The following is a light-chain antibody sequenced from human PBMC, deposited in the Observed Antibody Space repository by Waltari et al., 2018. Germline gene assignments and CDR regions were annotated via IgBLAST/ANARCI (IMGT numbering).Light chain of an antibody. J-gene: IGLJ2*01. Sequence: QSALTQPPSASGSPGQSVTISCTGTSSHVGDYVSWYQQPPGNAPKLMISEVTKRPSGVPDRFSGSKSGNTASLTVSGLQAEDEADYYCSSYAGSNNLVFGGGTKLTVL. CDR3: SSYAGSNNLV. CDR1: SSHVGDY. V-gene: IGLV2-8*01. CDR2: EVT.